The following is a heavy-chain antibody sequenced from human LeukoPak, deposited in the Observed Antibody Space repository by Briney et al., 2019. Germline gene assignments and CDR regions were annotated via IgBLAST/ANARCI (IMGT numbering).Heavy chain of an antibody. V-gene: IGHV4-59*12. CDR3: ARGPRELLRYFDWLEDY. Sequence: SSETLSLTCTVSGGSISSYYWSWIRQPPGKGLEWIGFIYYSGSTHYNPSLKSRVTISVDTSKNQFSLKLSSVTAADTAVYYCARGPRELLRYFDWLEDYWGQGTLVTVSS. CDR2: IYYSGST. J-gene: IGHJ4*02. CDR1: GGSISSYY. D-gene: IGHD3-9*01.